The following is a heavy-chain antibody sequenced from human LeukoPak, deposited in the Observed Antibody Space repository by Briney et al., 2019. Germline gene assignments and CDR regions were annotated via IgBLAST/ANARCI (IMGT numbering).Heavy chain of an antibody. Sequence: GGSLTLSCAASGFSFSNYALRWVRQAPGKGLEWVSSMGGSTGNTYYADSVKGRFTISRDNSKNTLYLQMKSLRGADTAVYYCAKPPLEYCGGDCSYFFDNWGQGTLVTVSS. CDR2: MGGSTGNT. CDR3: AKPPLEYCGGDCSYFFDN. D-gene: IGHD2-21*02. V-gene: IGHV3-23*01. CDR1: GFSFSNYA. J-gene: IGHJ4*02.